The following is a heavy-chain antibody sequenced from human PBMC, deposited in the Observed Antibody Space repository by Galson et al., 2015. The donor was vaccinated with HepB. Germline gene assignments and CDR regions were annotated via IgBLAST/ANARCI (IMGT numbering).Heavy chain of an antibody. CDR1: GFTFSSYA. V-gene: IGHV3-23*01. CDR3: AKAGGNPHYYYGMDV. CDR2: ISRSGGST. D-gene: IGHD4-23*01. J-gene: IGHJ6*02. Sequence: SLRLSCAASGFTFSSYAMNWVRQAPGKGLEWVSAISRSGGSTYYADSVKGRFTISRDNSKNTLYLQMNSLRAEDAAVYYCAKAGGNPHYYYGMDVWGQGTTVTVSS.